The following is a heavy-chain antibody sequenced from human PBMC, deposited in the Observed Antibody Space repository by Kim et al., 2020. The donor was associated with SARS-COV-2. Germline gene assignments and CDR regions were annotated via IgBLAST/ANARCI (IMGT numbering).Heavy chain of an antibody. V-gene: IGHV3-30-3*01. CDR1: GFTFSSYA. J-gene: IGHJ3*02. CDR3: ARGSQQWLVRGAFDI. CDR2: ISYDGSNK. Sequence: GGSLRLSCAASGFTFSSYAMHWVRQAPGKGLEWVAVISYDGSNKYYADSVKGRFTISRDNSKNTLYLQMNSLRAEDTAVDYCARGSQQWLVRGAFDIWGQGPMVTVSS. D-gene: IGHD6-19*01.